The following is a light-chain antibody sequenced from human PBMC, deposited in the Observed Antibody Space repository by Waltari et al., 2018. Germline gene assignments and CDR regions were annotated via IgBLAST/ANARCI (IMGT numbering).Light chain of an antibody. Sequence: DIQMTQSPSSLSASVGDRVTITCRASQGISDWLAWYQQKPGKAPNLLIYRASNLQTGVPLRFSGRGSGTNFTLNISSLQPEDFAIYYCQQHDNFPYSFGQGTKVEIK. CDR2: RAS. CDR3: QQHDNFPYS. V-gene: IGKV1-33*01. CDR1: QGISDW. J-gene: IGKJ2*03.